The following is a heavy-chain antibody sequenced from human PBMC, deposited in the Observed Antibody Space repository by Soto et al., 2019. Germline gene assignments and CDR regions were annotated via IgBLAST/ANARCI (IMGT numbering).Heavy chain of an antibody. CDR3: ARHRQEGSYDSSGSPLLAFDI. D-gene: IGHD3-22*01. V-gene: IGHV4-59*08. CDR1: GGSISSYY. CDR2: IYYSGST. J-gene: IGHJ3*02. Sequence: SETLSLTCTVSGGSISSYYWSWIRQPPGKGLEWIGYIYYSGSTNYNPSLKSRVTISVDTSKNQFSLKLSSVTAADTAVYYCARHRQEGSYDSSGSPLLAFDIWGQGTMVT.